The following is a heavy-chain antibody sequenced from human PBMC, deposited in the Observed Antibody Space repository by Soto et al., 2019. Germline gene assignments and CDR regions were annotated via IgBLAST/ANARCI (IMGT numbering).Heavy chain of an antibody. V-gene: IGHV4-34*01. CDR1: GGSFSGYY. Sequence: SETLSLTCAVYGGSFSGYYWSWIRQPPGKGLEWIGEINHSGSTNYNPSLKSRVTISVDTSKNQFSLKLSSVTAADTAVYYCARGHGSSGSHYFDYWGQGTLVTVS. J-gene: IGHJ4*02. D-gene: IGHD6-19*01. CDR2: INHSGST. CDR3: ARGHGSSGSHYFDY.